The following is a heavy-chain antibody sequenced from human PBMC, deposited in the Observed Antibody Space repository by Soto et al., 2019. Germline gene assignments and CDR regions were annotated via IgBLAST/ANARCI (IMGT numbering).Heavy chain of an antibody. V-gene: IGHV4-34*01. Sequence: PSETLSLTCAVYGGSFSGYYWSWIRQPPGKGLEWIGEINHSGSTNYNPSLKSRVTISVDTSKNQFSLKLSSVTAADTAGYYCARVRRWLQLLRGQGTLVTVSS. CDR1: GGSFSGYY. CDR3: ARVRRWLQLL. D-gene: IGHD5-12*01. CDR2: INHSGST. J-gene: IGHJ4*02.